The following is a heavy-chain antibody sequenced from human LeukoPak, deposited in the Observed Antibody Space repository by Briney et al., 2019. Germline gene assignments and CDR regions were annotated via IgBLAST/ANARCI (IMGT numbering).Heavy chain of an antibody. CDR2: ISSSSSYI. CDR3: ARDSLAARPLDY. V-gene: IGHV3-21*01. Sequence: PGGSLRLSWAASGFTFRSYSRNGVRQAPGKGRGGVSSISSSSSYIYYADSVKGRFTISRDNAKNSLYLQMNSLRAEDTAVYYCARDSLAARPLDYWGQGTLVTVSS. CDR1: GFTFRSYS. J-gene: IGHJ4*02. D-gene: IGHD6-6*01.